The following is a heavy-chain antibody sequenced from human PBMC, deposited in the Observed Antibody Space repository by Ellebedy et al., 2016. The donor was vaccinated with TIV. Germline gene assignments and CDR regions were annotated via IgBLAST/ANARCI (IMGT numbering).Heavy chain of an antibody. V-gene: IGHV3-23*01. D-gene: IGHD6-13*01. Sequence: PGGSLRLSCVASGFSISNYGMSWVRQAPGKGLEWVASITPGGASIYYADSGKGRFTVSRENSRTTLYLQMNSPSADDTAVYYCAKSAGIAVASCMDVWGQGTTVTVSS. CDR2: ITPGGASI. CDR1: GFSISNYG. CDR3: AKSAGIAVASCMDV. J-gene: IGHJ6*02.